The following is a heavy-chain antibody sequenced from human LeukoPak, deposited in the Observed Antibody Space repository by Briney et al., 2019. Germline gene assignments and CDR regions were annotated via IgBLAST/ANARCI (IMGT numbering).Heavy chain of an antibody. CDR2: IIPIFGTA. J-gene: IGHJ4*02. Sequence: GASVKVSCKASGGTFSSYAISWVRQAPGQGLEWMGGIIPIFGTANYAQKFQGRVTITADESTSTAYMELSSLRSEDTAVYYCARVLGNNYDTLTGLTGYFDYWGQGTLVTVSS. V-gene: IGHV1-69*13. D-gene: IGHD3-9*01. CDR1: GGTFSSYA. CDR3: ARVLGNNYDTLTGLTGYFDY.